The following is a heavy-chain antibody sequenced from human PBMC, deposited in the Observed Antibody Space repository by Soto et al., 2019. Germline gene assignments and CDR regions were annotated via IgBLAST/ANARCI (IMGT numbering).Heavy chain of an antibody. CDR1: GFTFSSYG. CDR3: ATPPSDYYYYGMDV. D-gene: IGHD6-6*01. Sequence: QVQLVESGGGVVQPGRSLRLSCAASGFTFSSYGMHWVRQAPGKGLEWVAVISYDGSNKYYADSVKGRFTISRDNSKNTLYLQMNSLRAEDTAVYYSATPPSDYYYYGMDVWGQGTTVTVSS. CDR2: ISYDGSNK. J-gene: IGHJ6*02. V-gene: IGHV3-30*03.